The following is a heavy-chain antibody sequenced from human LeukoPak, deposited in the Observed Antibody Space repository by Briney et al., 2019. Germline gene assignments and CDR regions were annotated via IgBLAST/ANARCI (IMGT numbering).Heavy chain of an antibody. D-gene: IGHD6-13*01. CDR1: GFSFGRHW. V-gene: IGHV3-7*03. Sequence: GGSLRLSCAASGFSFGRHWMNWVRQAPGKGLEWVANIRQDGDTKYYVDSVKGRFTISRDNAMNSLYLQMNSLRAEDTAIYYCARSLPYGTTWYGRSDFWGQGTLVTVSS. J-gene: IGHJ4*02. CDR2: IRQDGDTK. CDR3: ARSLPYGTTWYGRSDF.